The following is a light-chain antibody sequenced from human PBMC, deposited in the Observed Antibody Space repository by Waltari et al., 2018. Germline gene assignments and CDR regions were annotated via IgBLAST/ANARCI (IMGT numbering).Light chain of an antibody. CDR2: AAS. CDR1: QGISSF. Sequence: QLTQSPSSLSASVGDRVTITCRASQGISSFLAWYQQKAGKAPKLLIYAASTLQSGVPSRFSGSGSGTDFTLTISSLQPEDFATYYCQHFDNLLFTFGQGTKLEI. CDR3: QHFDNLLFT. V-gene: IGKV1-9*01. J-gene: IGKJ2*01.